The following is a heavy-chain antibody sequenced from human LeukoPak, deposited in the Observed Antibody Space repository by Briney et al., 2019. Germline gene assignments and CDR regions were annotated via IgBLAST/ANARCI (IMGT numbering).Heavy chain of an antibody. D-gene: IGHD6-13*01. CDR3: KGSSWYNYYYMDV. V-gene: IGHV3-48*02. Sequence: GGSLTLFCAVSGFTFSNYAMNWLRQAPGKGLEWVSYISSSSSTIYYADSMKGRFTISRDNAKNSLYLQMSSLRDEDTAAYYCKGSSWYNYYYMDVWGKGTTVTVSS. CDR2: ISSSSSTI. CDR1: GFTFSNYA. J-gene: IGHJ6*03.